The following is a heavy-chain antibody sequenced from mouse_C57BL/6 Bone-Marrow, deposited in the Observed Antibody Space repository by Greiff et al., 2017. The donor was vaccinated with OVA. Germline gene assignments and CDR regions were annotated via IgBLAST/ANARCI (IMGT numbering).Heavy chain of an antibody. D-gene: IGHD1-1*01. V-gene: IGHV1-15*01. CDR2: IDPETGGT. CDR3: PITTVVANYYAMDY. Sequence: QVQLKQSGAELVRPGASVTLSCKASGYTFTDYEMHWVKQTPVHGLEWIGAIDPETGGTAYNQKFKGKAILTADKSSSTAYMELRSLTSEDSAVYYCPITTVVANYYAMDYWGQGTSVTVSS. CDR1: GYTFTDYE. J-gene: IGHJ4*01.